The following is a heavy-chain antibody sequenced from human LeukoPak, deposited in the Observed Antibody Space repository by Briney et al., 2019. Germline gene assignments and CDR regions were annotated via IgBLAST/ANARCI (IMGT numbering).Heavy chain of an antibody. D-gene: IGHD6-13*01. CDR2: IYYSGTT. CDR1: GGSISSYY. V-gene: IGHV4-59*01. J-gene: IGHJ4*02. CDR3: ARGVYIAAAQYGY. Sequence: SETLSLTCTVSGGSISSYYWSWIRQPPAKGLAWIGYIYYSGTTNYNPSLKSRVTISVDTSKNQFSLKLSSVTAADTAVYYCARGVYIAAAQYGYWGQGTLVTVSS.